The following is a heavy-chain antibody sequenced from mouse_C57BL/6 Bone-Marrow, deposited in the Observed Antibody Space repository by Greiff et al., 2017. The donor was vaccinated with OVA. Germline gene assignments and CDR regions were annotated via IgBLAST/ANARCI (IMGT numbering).Heavy chain of an antibody. CDR3: ARETFYYDYERED. D-gene: IGHD2-4*01. CDR1: GYTFTSYW. J-gene: IGHJ4*01. CDR2: IDPSDSYN. V-gene: IGHV1-59*01. Sequence: QVQLQQPGAELVRPGTSVKLSCKASGYTFTSYWMHWVKQRPGQGLEWIGVIDPSDSYNNYNQKFKGKATLTVDTSSNTSYMQLSSLTSEDSAVYYCARETFYYDYEREDWGQGTSVTVSS.